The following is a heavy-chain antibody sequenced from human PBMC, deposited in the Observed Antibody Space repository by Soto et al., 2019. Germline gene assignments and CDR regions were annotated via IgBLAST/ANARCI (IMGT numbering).Heavy chain of an antibody. V-gene: IGHV3-9*01. CDR3: AKDISGGCSSTSCYSNYYYGMDV. Sequence: EVQLVESGGGLVQPGRSLRLSCAASGFTFDDYAMHWVRQAPGKGLEWVSGISWNSGSIGYADSVKGRFTISRDNAKNSLYLQMNSLRAEDTALYYFAKDISGGCSSTSCYSNYYYGMDVWGQGTKVTVSS. CDR2: ISWNSGSI. D-gene: IGHD2-2*02. J-gene: IGHJ6*02. CDR1: GFTFDDYA.